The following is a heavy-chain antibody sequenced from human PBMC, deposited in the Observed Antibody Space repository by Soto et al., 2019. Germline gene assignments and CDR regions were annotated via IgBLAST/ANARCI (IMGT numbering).Heavy chain of an antibody. V-gene: IGHV3-48*02. D-gene: IGHD6-13*01. CDR3: ARDYSSSWYGRVDY. Sequence: EVQLVESGGGWVQPGGSLRLSCAASGFTFSSYSINWVRKPPGKGLEGVSYISSSSSTIYYADSGKGRFTISKDNAKNSLYLQMNSLRDEDTAVYYCARDYSSSWYGRVDYWGQGTLVTVSS. CDR2: ISSSSSTI. J-gene: IGHJ4*02. CDR1: GFTFSSYS.